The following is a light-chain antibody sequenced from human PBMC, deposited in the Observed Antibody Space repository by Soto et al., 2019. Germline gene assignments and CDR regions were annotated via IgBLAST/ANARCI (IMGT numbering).Light chain of an antibody. CDR1: SSDVGSYNL. V-gene: IGLV2-23*03. Sequence: QSALTQPASVSGSPGQSITISCTGTSSDVGSYNLVSWYQQHPGKAPKLMIYEGSKRPSGVSNRFSGSKSGNTASLTISGLQAEDEADYYCCSYAGSSTFFYVFGTGTRSPS. J-gene: IGLJ1*01. CDR2: EGS. CDR3: CSYAGSSTFFYV.